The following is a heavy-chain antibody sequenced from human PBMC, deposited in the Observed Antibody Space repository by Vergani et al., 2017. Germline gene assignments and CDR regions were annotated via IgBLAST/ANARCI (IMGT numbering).Heavy chain of an antibody. CDR2: IYPADSDT. CDR1: EYSFGNYW. D-gene: IGHD1-1*01. V-gene: IGHV5-51*01. Sequence: EVALVQSGPEMRKPGESLKISCKGSEYSFGNYWIGWVRQMPGKGLEWMGIIYPADSDTRYSPSFQGQVTISADKSISTAFLQWDSLKASDTALCYCARHTTYTDSWGQGTLVTVSS. CDR3: ARHTTYTDS. J-gene: IGHJ4*02.